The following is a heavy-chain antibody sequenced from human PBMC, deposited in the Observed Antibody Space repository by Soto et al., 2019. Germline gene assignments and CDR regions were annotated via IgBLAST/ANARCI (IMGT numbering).Heavy chain of an antibody. CDR3: VPRKGDPFT. V-gene: IGHV3-30*03. Sequence: GGSLRLSCAASGFTFSSYGMHWVRQAPGKGLEWVAVISYDGSNKYYADSVKGRFTISRDNSKNTLYLQMNSLRAEDTAVYYCVPRKGDPFTWGPGTLVTVSS. J-gene: IGHJ4*02. D-gene: IGHD3-16*01. CDR2: ISYDGSNK. CDR1: GFTFSSYG.